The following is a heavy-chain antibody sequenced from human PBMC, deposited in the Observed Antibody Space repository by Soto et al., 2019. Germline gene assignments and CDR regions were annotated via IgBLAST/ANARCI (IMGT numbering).Heavy chain of an antibody. Sequence: QVQLQESGPGLVKPSETLSLTCTVSGVSTRSYFWSWVRQPPGRGLEWVGYIFVSGDSNYNPSLKSRVSISLDTSRNQFSLRLSSVTPADTAVYYCARARSGYNIDAFDLWGQGTMVTVSS. V-gene: IGHV4-59*01. CDR3: ARARSGYNIDAFDL. CDR1: GVSTRSYF. CDR2: IFVSGDS. J-gene: IGHJ3*01. D-gene: IGHD5-12*01.